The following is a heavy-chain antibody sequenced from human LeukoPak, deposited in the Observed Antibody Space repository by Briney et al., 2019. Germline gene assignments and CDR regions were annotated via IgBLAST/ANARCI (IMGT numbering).Heavy chain of an antibody. Sequence: ASVKVSCKASGYTFTAYHMHWVRQAPGQGLEWMGWIIPDTGDTKYAQKFQGRVTMTRDTSISTAYMDLSRLTSDDTAMYYCARGGTMIRGPFDPWGQGTLVTVSS. CDR2: IIPDTGDT. CDR1: GYTFTAYH. CDR3: ARGGTMIRGPFDP. D-gene: IGHD3-10*01. J-gene: IGHJ5*02. V-gene: IGHV1-2*02.